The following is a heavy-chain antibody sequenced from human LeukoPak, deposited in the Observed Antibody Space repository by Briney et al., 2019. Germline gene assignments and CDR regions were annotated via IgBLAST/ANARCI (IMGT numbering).Heavy chain of an antibody. J-gene: IGHJ4*02. Sequence: GGSLRLSCAASGFTFSDYYMSWIRQAPGKGLEWVSYISSSGSTIYYADSVKGRFTISRDNAKNSLYLQMNSPRAEDTAVYYCATRLPHGDIDYWGQGTLVTVSS. CDR2: ISSSGSTI. D-gene: IGHD4-17*01. CDR3: ATRLPHGDIDY. V-gene: IGHV3-11*01. CDR1: GFTFSDYY.